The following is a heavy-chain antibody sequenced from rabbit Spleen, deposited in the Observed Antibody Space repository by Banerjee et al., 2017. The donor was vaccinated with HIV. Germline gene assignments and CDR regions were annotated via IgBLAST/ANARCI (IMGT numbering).Heavy chain of an antibody. CDR3: ARDGAGGSYFAL. V-gene: IGHV1S40*01. CDR1: GVSFSSNHY. J-gene: IGHJ4*01. D-gene: IGHD8-1*01. CDR2: IEGGSSAFS. Sequence: QSLEESGGDLVKPGASLTLTCTASGVSFSSNHYMCWVRQAPGKGLEWIACIEGGSSAFSYFASWAKGRFTISKTSSTTVTLQMTSLTAADTATYFCARDGAGGSYFALWGPGTLVTVS.